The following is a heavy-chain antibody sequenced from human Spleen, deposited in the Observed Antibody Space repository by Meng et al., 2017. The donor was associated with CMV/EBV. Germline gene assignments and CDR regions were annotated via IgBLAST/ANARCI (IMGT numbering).Heavy chain of an antibody. V-gene: IGHV4-39*01. J-gene: IGHJ4*02. CDR3: ARHPLN. CDR1: GGSFSFSSFY. CDR2: VYYYGST. Sequence: QLQLQESGPGLVKPSETLALTCTVSGGSFSFSSFYWGWIRQTPGKGLEWIGSVYYYGSTYYNPSLKSRVSISVDTSRNQFSLNLSSVTAADTAIYYCARHPLNWGQGTLVTVSS.